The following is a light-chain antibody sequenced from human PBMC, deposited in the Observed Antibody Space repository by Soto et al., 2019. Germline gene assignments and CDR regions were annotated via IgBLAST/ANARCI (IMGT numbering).Light chain of an antibody. J-gene: IGLJ3*02. CDR1: SSDVGGYNY. Sequence: QSALTQPASVSGSPGQLITISCTGTSSDVGGYNYVSWYQQHPGKAPKLMIYEVSNRPSGVSNRFSGSKSGNTASLTISGLQAEDEADYYCSSYRTSSTWVFGGGTKLTV. V-gene: IGLV2-14*01. CDR2: EVS. CDR3: SSYRTSSTWV.